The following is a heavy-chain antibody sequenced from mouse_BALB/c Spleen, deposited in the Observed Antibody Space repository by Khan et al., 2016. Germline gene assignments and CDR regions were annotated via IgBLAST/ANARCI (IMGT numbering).Heavy chain of an antibody. Sequence: EVELVESGGGLVQPGGSLRLSCATSGFTFTDYYMSWARQLPGKALEWLGFIRNKANGYTIKYSASVTGRCTISRDNSKSILYLQMNTLRAETRATDYGARLMHYCDMEYWGQGNSVTVSS. CDR1: GFTFTDYY. CDR3: ARLMHYCDMEY. V-gene: IGHV7-3*02. J-gene: IGHJ4*01. CDR2: IRNKANGYTI.